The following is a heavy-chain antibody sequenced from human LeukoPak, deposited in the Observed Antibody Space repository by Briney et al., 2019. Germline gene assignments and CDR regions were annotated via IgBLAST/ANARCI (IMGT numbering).Heavy chain of an antibody. CDR1: GYTSTGYY. Sequence: ASVKVSCKASGYTSTGYYMNWVRQAPGQGLEWMGWINPNSGGTNYAQKFQGRVTMTRDTSISTAYMELSRLRSDDTAVYYCARASDFWSGYPNWGQGTLVTVSS. J-gene: IGHJ4*02. V-gene: IGHV1-2*02. CDR2: INPNSGGT. CDR3: ARASDFWSGYPN. D-gene: IGHD3-3*01.